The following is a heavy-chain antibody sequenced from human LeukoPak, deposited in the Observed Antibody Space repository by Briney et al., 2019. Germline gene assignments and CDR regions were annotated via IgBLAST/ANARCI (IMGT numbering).Heavy chain of an antibody. CDR2: ISYDGSNK. Sequence: GGSLRLSCAASGFTFSSYAMHWIRQAPGKGLEWVAVISYDGSNKYYADSVKGRFTISRDNSKNTLYLQMNSLRAEDTAVYYCAKAAPAFDWLLGYYFDYWGQGTLVTVSS. V-gene: IGHV3-30-3*01. CDR1: GFTFSSYA. J-gene: IGHJ4*02. CDR3: AKAAPAFDWLLGYYFDY. D-gene: IGHD3-9*01.